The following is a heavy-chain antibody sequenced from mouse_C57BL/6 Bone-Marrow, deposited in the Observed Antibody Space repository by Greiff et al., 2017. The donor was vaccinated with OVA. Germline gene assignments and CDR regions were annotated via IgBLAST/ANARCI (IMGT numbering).Heavy chain of an antibody. V-gene: IGHV5-16*01. CDR2: INYDGSST. CDR1: GFTFSDYY. CDR3: ARVSVDGTY. D-gene: IGHD2-3*01. Sequence: EVQLVESAGGLVQPGSSMKLSCTASGFTFSDYYMAWVRQVPEKGLEWVANINYDGSSTYYLDSLKSRFIISRDNAKNILYLQMSSLKSEDTATYYCARVSVDGTYWGQGTLVTVSA. J-gene: IGHJ3*01.